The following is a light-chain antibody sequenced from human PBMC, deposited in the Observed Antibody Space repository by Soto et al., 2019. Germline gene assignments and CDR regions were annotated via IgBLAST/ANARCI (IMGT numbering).Light chain of an antibody. CDR1: QSVSSIY. Sequence: EIVLTQSPGTLSLSPGERATLSCRASQSVSSIYLAWYQQKPGQAPRLLIYGASSRATGIPDRFSGSGSGTDFNLTISRLEPEDFAVYYCQQYGSSRWTFGQGTKVEI. V-gene: IGKV3-20*01. J-gene: IGKJ1*01. CDR2: GAS. CDR3: QQYGSSRWT.